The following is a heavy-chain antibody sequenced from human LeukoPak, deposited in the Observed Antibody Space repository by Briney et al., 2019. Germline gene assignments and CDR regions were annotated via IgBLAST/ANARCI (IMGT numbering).Heavy chain of an antibody. J-gene: IGHJ4*02. CDR3: ARSEYHYGSGRAFDY. V-gene: IGHV4-4*07. Sequence: SETLSLTCTVSGGSISSYYWSWIRQPAGKGLEWIGRIYTSGSTNYNPSLKSRVTMSVDTSKNQFSLKLSSVTAADTAVYYCARSEYHYGSGRAFDYWGQGTLVTVSS. CDR2: IYTSGST. D-gene: IGHD3-10*01. CDR1: GGSISSYY.